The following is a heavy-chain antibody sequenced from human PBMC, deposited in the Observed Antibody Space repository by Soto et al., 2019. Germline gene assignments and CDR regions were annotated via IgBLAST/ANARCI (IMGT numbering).Heavy chain of an antibody. CDR1: GGSISSYY. D-gene: IGHD3-3*01. V-gene: IGHV4-59*01. CDR2: IYYSGST. CDR3: ARVVPPNYDFRSGYYTEDYYYYYGMDV. Sequence: PSETLSLTCTVSGGSISSYYWSWIRQPPGKGLEWIGYIYYSGSTNYNPSLKSRVTISVDTSKNQFSLKLSSVTAADTAVYYCARVVPPNYDFRSGYYTEDYYYYYGMDVWGQGTTVTVSS. J-gene: IGHJ6*02.